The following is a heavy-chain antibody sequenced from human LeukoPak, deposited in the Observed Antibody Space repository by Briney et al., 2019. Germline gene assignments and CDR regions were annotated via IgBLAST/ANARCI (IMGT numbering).Heavy chain of an antibody. V-gene: IGHV4-39*02. J-gene: IGHJ4*02. D-gene: IGHD2-2*02. CDR3: ARDDCSSTSCYTW. CDR2: IYYSGST. Sequence: SETLSLTCTVSGGSISSSSYYWGWIRQPPGKGLEWIGSIYYSGSTYYNSSLKSRVTISIDTSKNQFSLKLNSVTAADTAVYYCARDDCSSTSCYTWWGQGTLVTVSS. CDR1: GGSISSSSYY.